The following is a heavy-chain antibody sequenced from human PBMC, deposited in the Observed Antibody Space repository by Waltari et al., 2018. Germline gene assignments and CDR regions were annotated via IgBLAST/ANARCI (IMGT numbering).Heavy chain of an antibody. V-gene: IGHV4-39*01. D-gene: IGHD5-12*01. J-gene: IGHJ3*01. CDR2: LSYSGAT. Sequence: HLQLQESGPGLLKPSATLSLTCRVSDAPITSNRHYRVWIRQPPGQGLEWIGTLSYSGATYSSPSLKSRVTISGDTSKNQLSLILGSVTAADTAVYYCATYIGASIGTAAFDVWGQGTMVTVSA. CDR1: DAPITSNRHY. CDR3: ATYIGASIGTAAFDV.